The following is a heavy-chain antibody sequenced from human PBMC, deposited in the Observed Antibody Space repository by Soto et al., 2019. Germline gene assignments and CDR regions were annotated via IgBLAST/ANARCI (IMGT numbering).Heavy chain of an antibody. Sequence: EVQLLESGGGLVQPGGSLRLSCAASGFTFNNYAMSWVRQAPGKGLEWVSAVSGGGGTTSYAGSVKGRFTVSRDGSKNTLYMQLNSLTAKDMAVYYCAKGRGGSGSLTPRVDFWGQGTLVTVSS. CDR2: VSGGGGTT. V-gene: IGHV3-23*01. J-gene: IGHJ4*02. CDR3: AKGRGGSGSLTPRVDF. CDR1: GFTFNNYA. D-gene: IGHD3-10*01.